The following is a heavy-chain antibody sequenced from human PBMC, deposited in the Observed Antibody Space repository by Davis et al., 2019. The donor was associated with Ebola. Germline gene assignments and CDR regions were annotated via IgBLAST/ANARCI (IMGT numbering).Heavy chain of an antibody. V-gene: IGHV3-23*01. D-gene: IGHD6-13*01. CDR3: AKDRTSSSWYESGY. CDR2: ISSNGGST. Sequence: GGSLRLSCAASGFTFSSYWMSWVRQAPGKGLEYVSAISSNGGSTYYADSVKGRFTISRDNSKNTLYLQMNSLRAEDTAVYYCAKDRTSSSWYESGYWGQGTLVTVSS. J-gene: IGHJ4*02. CDR1: GFTFSSYW.